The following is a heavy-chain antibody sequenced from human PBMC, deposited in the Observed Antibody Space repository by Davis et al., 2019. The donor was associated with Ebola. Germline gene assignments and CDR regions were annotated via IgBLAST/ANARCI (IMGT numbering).Heavy chain of an antibody. Sequence: GESLKISCAASGFIFSNYAMNWVRQAPGKGLEWVSGISGYGDNTYYADSVEGRFTISRDNSKNTMYLQMNSLRAEDTAVYYCAKDLTWYDSSGAFDYWGQGTLVTVSS. CDR1: GFIFSNYA. D-gene: IGHD3-22*01. CDR2: ISGYGDNT. V-gene: IGHV3-23*01. J-gene: IGHJ4*02. CDR3: AKDLTWYDSSGAFDY.